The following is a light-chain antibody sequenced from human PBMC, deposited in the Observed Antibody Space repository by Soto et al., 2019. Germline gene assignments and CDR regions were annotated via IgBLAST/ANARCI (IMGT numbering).Light chain of an antibody. V-gene: IGKV3-15*01. CDR1: QSVSSY. J-gene: IGKJ3*01. CDR2: GAS. Sequence: EIVMTQSPATLSLSPGERATLSCRASQSVSSYLAWYQQKPGQAPRLLIYGASTRATGIPARFSGSGSGTEFTLTISSLQSEDFAVYYCQQYGSSPPFTFGPGTKVDIK. CDR3: QQYGSSPPFT.